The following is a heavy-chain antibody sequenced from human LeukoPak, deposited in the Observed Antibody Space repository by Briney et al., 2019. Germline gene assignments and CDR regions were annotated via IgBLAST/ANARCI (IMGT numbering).Heavy chain of an antibody. V-gene: IGHV4-39*01. CDR2: IYYSGST. D-gene: IGHD6-13*01. CDR1: GGSISSSSYY. J-gene: IGHJ3*02. Sequence: PSETLSLTCTVSGGSISSSSYYWGWIRQPPGKGLEWIGSIYYSGSTYYNPSLKSRVTISVDTSKNQFSLKPSSVTAADTAVYYCARPGYSRDHDAFDIWGQGTMVTVSS. CDR3: ARPGYSRDHDAFDI.